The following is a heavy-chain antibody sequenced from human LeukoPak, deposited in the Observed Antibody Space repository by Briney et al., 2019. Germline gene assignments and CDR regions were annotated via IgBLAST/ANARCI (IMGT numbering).Heavy chain of an antibody. CDR2: ISDTGGST. V-gene: IGHV3-23*01. D-gene: IGHD2-15*01. CDR1: EFTFSSYA. J-gene: IGHJ4*02. CDR3: AKFPQSVVGTTQFDF. Sequence: GGSLRLSCAASEFTFSSYAMSWVRQAPGKGLESVSVISDTGGSTYYADSVKGRFTISRDNSRNTLFLQMNSLRAEDAAVYFCAKFPQSVVGTTQFDFWGQGTLVTVSS.